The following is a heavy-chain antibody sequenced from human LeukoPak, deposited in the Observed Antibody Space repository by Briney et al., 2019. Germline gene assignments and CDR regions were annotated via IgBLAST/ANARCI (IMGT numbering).Heavy chain of an antibody. CDR2: ISGSGTST. V-gene: IGHV3-23*01. CDR3: AKTKDNYYYYGMDV. CDR1: GFTFSNYA. J-gene: IGHJ6*02. Sequence: GGSLRLSCAVSGFTFSNYAMSWVRQAPGKGLEWVSAISGSGTSTYYADSVKGRFTISRDNSKNTLYLQMNSLRAEDTAVYYCAKTKDNYYYYGMDVWGQGTMVTVSS.